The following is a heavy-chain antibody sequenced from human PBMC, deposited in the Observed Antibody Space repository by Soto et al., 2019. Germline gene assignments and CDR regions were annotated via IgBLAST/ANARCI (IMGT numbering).Heavy chain of an antibody. CDR2: IIPIFGTA. Sequence: QVQLVQSGAEVKKPGSSVKVSCKASGGTFSSYAISWVRQAPGQGLEWMGGIIPIFGTANYAQKFQGRVTITADESTSTAYMELSSLRSEDTAVYYCARQRYYYGSGSYYNGADYWGQGTLVTVSS. CDR1: GGTFSSYA. D-gene: IGHD3-10*01. V-gene: IGHV1-69*12. CDR3: ARQRYYYGSGSYYNGADY. J-gene: IGHJ4*02.